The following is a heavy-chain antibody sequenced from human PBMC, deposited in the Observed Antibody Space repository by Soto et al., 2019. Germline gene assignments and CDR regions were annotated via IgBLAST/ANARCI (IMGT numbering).Heavy chain of an antibody. D-gene: IGHD2-21*02. CDR2: ISYDGSDK. J-gene: IGHJ3*02. Sequence: TGGSLRLSCAGSGFTFSSYAMHWVRQAPGKGLEWVEVISYDGSDKYYADSVKGRFTISRDNSKNTLYLQMNSLRAEDTAVYYCARYIVVVTATYAFDIWGQGTMVTVSS. V-gene: IGHV3-30-3*01. CDR3: ARYIVVVTATYAFDI. CDR1: GFTFSSYA.